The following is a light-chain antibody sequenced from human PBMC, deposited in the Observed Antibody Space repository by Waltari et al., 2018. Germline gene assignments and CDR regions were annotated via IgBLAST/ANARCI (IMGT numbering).Light chain of an antibody. CDR1: SSNIGAGYD. V-gene: IGLV1-40*01. CDR3: QSYDSSLSGVL. CDR2: GNN. Sequence: QSVLTQPPSVSGAPGQRITISCPGTSSNIGAGYDVHRYLQLPGTAPKLLILGNNNRPSGVPDRFSASKSDTSASLAITGLQAEDEADYYCQSYDSSLSGVLFGGGTKLTVL. J-gene: IGLJ2*01.